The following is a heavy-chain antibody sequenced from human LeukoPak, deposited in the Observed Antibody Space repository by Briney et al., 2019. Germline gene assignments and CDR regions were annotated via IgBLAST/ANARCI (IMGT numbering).Heavy chain of an antibody. CDR2: IKSKTDGGTT. V-gene: IGHV3-15*01. CDR3: TTARSSWWGPFDY. D-gene: IGHD6-13*01. J-gene: IGHJ4*02. CDR1: GFTFTNAW. Sequence: GGSLRLSCAASGFTFTNAWMSWVRQAPEKGLEWVGRIKSKTDGGTTDYAAPVKGRFTISRDDSKNTLYLQMNSLKTEDTAVYYCTTARSSWWGPFDYWGQGTLVTVSS.